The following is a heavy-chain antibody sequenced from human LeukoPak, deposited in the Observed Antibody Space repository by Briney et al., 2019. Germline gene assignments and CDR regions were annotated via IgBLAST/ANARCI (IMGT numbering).Heavy chain of an antibody. Sequence: ASVKVSCKASGYTFTSYGISWVRQAPGQGLEWMGWISTYNGNTHYAQKLQGRVTMTTDTSTSTAYMELRSLRSDDTAVYYCARSSVAVAGSVFDYWGQGTLVTVSS. J-gene: IGHJ4*02. D-gene: IGHD6-19*01. V-gene: IGHV1-18*01. CDR2: ISTYNGNT. CDR1: GYTFTSYG. CDR3: ARSSVAVAGSVFDY.